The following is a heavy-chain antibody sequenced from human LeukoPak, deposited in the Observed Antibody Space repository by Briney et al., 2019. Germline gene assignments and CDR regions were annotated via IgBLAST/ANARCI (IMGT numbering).Heavy chain of an antibody. CDR2: IYSGGST. V-gene: IGHV3-66*02. J-gene: IGHJ4*02. CDR1: GFTVSSNY. CDR3: ARDPSPDVDY. Sequence: PGGSLRPSCAASGFTVSSNYMSWVRQAPGKGLEWVSVIYSGGSTYYADSVKGRFTISRDNSKNKLYLQMNRLRGDDTAVYYCARDPSPDVDYWGQGTLVTVSS. D-gene: IGHD6-6*01.